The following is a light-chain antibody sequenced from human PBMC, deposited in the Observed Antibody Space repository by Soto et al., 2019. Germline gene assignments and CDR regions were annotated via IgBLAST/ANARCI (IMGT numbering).Light chain of an antibody. V-gene: IGKV1-27*01. CDR1: PGISNY. CDR2: AAS. J-gene: IGKJ1*01. CDR3: QRYDSDPA. Sequence: DIQMTQSPSSLSASVGDRVTITCRASPGISNYLAWYQQRPMKVPKLLIYAASTLQSGVPSRFSGSGSGTEFTLTIGSLQPEDVGTYYCQRYDSDPAFGQGTKVDI.